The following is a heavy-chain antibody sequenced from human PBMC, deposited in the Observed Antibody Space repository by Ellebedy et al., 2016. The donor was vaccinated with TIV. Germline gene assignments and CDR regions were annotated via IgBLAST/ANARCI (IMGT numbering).Heavy chain of an antibody. CDR1: GYSISSDYY. CDR2: TSYFGDT. D-gene: IGHD4-17*01. Sequence: SDTLSLTXAVSGYSISSDYYWGWIRQLPGKGLEWIGHTSYFGDTNHNPSLKSRVTISLDTPKNHFSLKLTSVTPADTAVYYCARAYGEFESFDYWGQGTLVTVSS. CDR3: ARAYGEFESFDY. V-gene: IGHV4-61*03. J-gene: IGHJ4*02.